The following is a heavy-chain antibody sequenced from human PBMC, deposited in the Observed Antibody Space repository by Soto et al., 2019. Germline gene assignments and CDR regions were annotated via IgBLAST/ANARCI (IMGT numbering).Heavy chain of an antibody. CDR3: AKAVGGYGGDYYFDY. CDR1: GYSISSSNW. Sequence: SETLSLTCAVSGYSISSSNWWRWIRQPPGKGLEWIGYIYYSGSTYYNPSLKSRVTMSVYTSKNQFSLKLSSVTAVDTAVYYCAKAVGGYGGDYYFDYWGQGTLVTV. D-gene: IGHD4-17*01. V-gene: IGHV4-28*01. J-gene: IGHJ4*02. CDR2: IYYSGST.